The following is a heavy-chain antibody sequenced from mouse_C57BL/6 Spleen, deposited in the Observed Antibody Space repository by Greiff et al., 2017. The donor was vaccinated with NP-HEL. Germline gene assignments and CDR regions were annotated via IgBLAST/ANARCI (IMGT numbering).Heavy chain of an antibody. CDR1: GYAFSSYW. CDR2: IYPGDGDT. J-gene: IGHJ2*01. Sequence: QVQLQQSGAELVKPGASVKISCKASGYAFSSYWMNWVKQRPGKGLEWIGQIYPGDGDTNYNGKFKGKATLTADKSSSTAYMQLSSLTSEDSAVYFCARGTYYYGSSLYYFDYWGQGTTLTVSS. D-gene: IGHD1-1*01. V-gene: IGHV1-80*01. CDR3: ARGTYYYGSSLYYFDY.